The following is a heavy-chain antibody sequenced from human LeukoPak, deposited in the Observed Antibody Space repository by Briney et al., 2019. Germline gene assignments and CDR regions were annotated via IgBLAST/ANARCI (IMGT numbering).Heavy chain of an antibody. D-gene: IGHD7-27*01. Sequence: GGSLRLSCAASGFTFSSYGMHWVRQAPGKGLEWVSVIYSGGSTYYADSVRGRFTISRDNSKNTLYLQMNSLRAEDTAVYYCARGNVGNYWGQGTLATVSS. V-gene: IGHV3-NL1*01. J-gene: IGHJ4*02. CDR1: GFTFSSYG. CDR2: IYSGGST. CDR3: ARGNVGNY.